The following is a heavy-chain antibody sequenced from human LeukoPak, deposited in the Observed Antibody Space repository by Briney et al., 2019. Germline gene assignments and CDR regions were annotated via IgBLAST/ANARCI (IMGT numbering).Heavy chain of an antibody. D-gene: IGHD2-2*02. CDR1: GYTLTELS. J-gene: IGHJ5*02. Sequence: ASVKVSCKVSGYTLTELSMHWVRQAPGQGLEWMGWISAYNGNTNYAQKLQGRVTMTTDTSTSTAYMELRSLRSDDTAVYYCARVSGPLYCSSTSCYTDWFDPWGQGTLVTVSS. CDR2: ISAYNGNT. V-gene: IGHV1-18*01. CDR3: ARVSGPLYCSSTSCYTDWFDP.